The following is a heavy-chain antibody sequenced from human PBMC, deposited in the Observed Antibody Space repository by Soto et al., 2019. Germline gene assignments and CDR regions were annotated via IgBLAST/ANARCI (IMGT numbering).Heavy chain of an antibody. CDR3: ARAISLSPSFDI. CDR1: GYTLTTYA. J-gene: IGHJ3*02. V-gene: IGHV1-3*02. CDR2: SNAGNGET. Sequence: ASVKVSCKASGYTLTTYAMHWVLQAPGQRLEWMGWSNAGNGETKYSQEFQGRVTISRDTSANTAYMELSSLRSEDMAVYYCARAISLSPSFDIWGQGTMVTVSS.